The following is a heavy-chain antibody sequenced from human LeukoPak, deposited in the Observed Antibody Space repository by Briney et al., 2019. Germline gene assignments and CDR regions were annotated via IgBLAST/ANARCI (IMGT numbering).Heavy chain of an antibody. CDR2: IYYSGST. CDR3: AREQPESQYSSGWYGTFDY. CDR1: GGSISSSSYY. D-gene: IGHD6-19*01. J-gene: IGHJ4*02. V-gene: IGHV4-39*07. Sequence: PSETLSLTCTVSGGSISSSSYYWGWIRQPPGKGLEWIGSIYYSGSTNYNPSLKSRVTISVDTSKNQFSLKLSSVTAADTAVYYCAREQPESQYSSGWYGTFDYWGQGTLVAVSS.